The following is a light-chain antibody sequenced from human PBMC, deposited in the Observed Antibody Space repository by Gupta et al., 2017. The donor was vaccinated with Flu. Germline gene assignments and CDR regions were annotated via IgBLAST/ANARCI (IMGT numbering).Light chain of an antibody. V-gene: IGKV1-16*02. CDR1: QGISTY. J-gene: IGKJ4*01. Sequence: DIQMTQSPSSLYASVGDRVTITCRASQGISTYVAWFQQKPGRAPKSLIYAASRLQSGVPSKFSGSGSGTDFTPTISSLQPEDFATYYRQQYKSFPLTFGGGTKVE. CDR2: AAS. CDR3: QQYKSFPLT.